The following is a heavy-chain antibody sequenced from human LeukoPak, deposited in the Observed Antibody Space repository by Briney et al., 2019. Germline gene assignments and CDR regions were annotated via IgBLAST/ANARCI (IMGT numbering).Heavy chain of an antibody. CDR3: ARGRVSSSTWHSTYYYYFYMDV. D-gene: IGHD4-11*01. V-gene: IGHV4-39*07. CDR2: IYYSGST. J-gene: IGHJ6*03. Sequence: SETLSLTCTVSGGSISSSSYYWGWIRQPPGKGLEWIGSIYYSGSTYYNPSLKSRVTISVDTSKDQFSLKLSSVTAADTAVYFCARGRVSSSTWHSTYYYYFYMDVWGKGTTVTVSS. CDR1: GGSISSSSYY.